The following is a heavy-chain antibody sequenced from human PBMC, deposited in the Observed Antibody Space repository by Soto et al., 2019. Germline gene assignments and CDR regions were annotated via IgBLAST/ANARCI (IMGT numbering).Heavy chain of an antibody. CDR3: TRSVHPSYGSGGLFRYCFDY. CDR2: ISPGGSAT. D-gene: IGHD3-10*01. J-gene: IGHJ4*02. V-gene: IGHV3-74*01. CDR1: GFTFSNYW. Sequence: EVQVVESGGGLVQPGGSLRLSCAASGFTFSNYWMHWVRQVPGKGLVWVSRISPGGSATAYADSVKGRFTISRDNVKNTLYLQMNNLRDGDTALYYCTRSVHPSYGSGGLFRYCFDYSCQGTLVTVSS.